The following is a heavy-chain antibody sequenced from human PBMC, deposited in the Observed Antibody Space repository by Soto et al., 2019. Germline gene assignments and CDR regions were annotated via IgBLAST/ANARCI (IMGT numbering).Heavy chain of an antibody. Sequence: SDTLSLTCTVSGDSIISSDFYWGWVRQPPGKGLEWIGSIFYLGSSYYNPSLKSRVTMSVDTSKNQFSLRLRSVTAADTALYFGARHPLALRKNNWVDPWGQGIMVT. D-gene: IGHD3-3*02. CDR1: GDSIISSDFY. J-gene: IGHJ5*02. V-gene: IGHV4-39*01. CDR2: IFYLGSS. CDR3: ARHPLALRKNNWVDP.